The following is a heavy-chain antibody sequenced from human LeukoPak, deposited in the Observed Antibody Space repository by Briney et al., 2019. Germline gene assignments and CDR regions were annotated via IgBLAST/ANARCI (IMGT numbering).Heavy chain of an antibody. CDR2: VHLNGNT. CDR3: AAGPPPDFDS. Sequence: SETLSLTCTVSGDSISSSYWSWIRQPAGKGLEWIGRVHLNGNTDYSPSLKSRVTLSIDTSKNKFSLKLTSVTAADTAVYYCAAGPPPDFDSWGRGTLVTVSS. CDR1: GDSISSSY. V-gene: IGHV4-4*07. J-gene: IGHJ4*02.